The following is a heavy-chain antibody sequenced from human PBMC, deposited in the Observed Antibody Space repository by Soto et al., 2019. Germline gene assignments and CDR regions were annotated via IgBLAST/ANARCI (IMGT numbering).Heavy chain of an antibody. Sequence: GSLRLSCAASGFNFNNYAMSWVRQAPGKGLEWVSAISGSGATTYDADSVKGRFTISRANSKNTLYLQMNSLRAEDTAVYYCAKRPAYYYDSSGFHFDYWGRGTLVTVSS. CDR1: GFNFNNYA. CDR3: AKRPAYYYDSSGFHFDY. J-gene: IGHJ4*02. CDR2: ISGSGATT. V-gene: IGHV3-23*01. D-gene: IGHD3-22*01.